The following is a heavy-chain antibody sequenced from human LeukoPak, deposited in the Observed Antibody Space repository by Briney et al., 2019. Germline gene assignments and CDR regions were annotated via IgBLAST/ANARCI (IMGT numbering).Heavy chain of an antibody. J-gene: IGHJ4*02. CDR1: GGTFSSYA. Sequence: SVKVSCKASGGTFSSYAISWVRQAPGQGLEWMGGIIPIFGTANYAQKFQGRVTITADESTSTAYMELSSLRSEDTAVYYCARWAGYCSITNCYTAFDYWGQGTLVTVSS. CDR3: ARWAGYCSITNCYTAFDY. V-gene: IGHV1-69*13. D-gene: IGHD2-2*02. CDR2: IIPIFGTA.